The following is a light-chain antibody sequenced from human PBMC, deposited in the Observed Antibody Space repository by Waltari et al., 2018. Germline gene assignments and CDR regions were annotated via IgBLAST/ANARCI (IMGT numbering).Light chain of an antibody. CDR2: ATS. Sequence: IQMTQSPSSLSASVGDRVTITCRASQSISGYLNWDQQKPGKAPKVLIYATSSLQSGVPSRFSCSGSGTDFTLTISSLQPEDFATYYCQQSYRTPPLTFGGGTKVEIK. CDR3: QQSYRTPPLT. CDR1: QSISGY. J-gene: IGKJ4*01. V-gene: IGKV1-39*01.